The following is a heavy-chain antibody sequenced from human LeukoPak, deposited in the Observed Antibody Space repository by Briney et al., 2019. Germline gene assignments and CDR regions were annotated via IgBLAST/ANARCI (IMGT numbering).Heavy chain of an antibody. Sequence: GGSLRLSCTASGFTFGDYAMSWVRQAPGKGLEWVGFIRSKAYGGTTEYAASVKGRFTISRDDSKSIAYLQMNSLKTEDTAVYYCTRDPRVAAATVDAFDIWGQGTMVTVSS. V-gene: IGHV3-49*04. D-gene: IGHD2-15*01. CDR1: GFTFGDYA. J-gene: IGHJ3*02. CDR3: TRDPRVAAATVDAFDI. CDR2: IRSKAYGGTT.